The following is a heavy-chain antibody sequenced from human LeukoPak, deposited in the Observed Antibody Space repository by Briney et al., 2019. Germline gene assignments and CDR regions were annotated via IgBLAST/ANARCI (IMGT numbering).Heavy chain of an antibody. Sequence: SETLSLTCAVYGGSFSGYYWSWIRQPPGKGLEWIAEINHSGSTNYNPSLKSRVTISVDTSKNQFSLKLSSVTAADTAVYYCARSYCSSTSCYVGYYYYYMDVWGKGTTVTVSS. CDR1: GGSFSGYY. CDR3: ARSYCSSTSCYVGYYYYYMDV. CDR2: INHSGST. V-gene: IGHV4-34*01. J-gene: IGHJ6*03. D-gene: IGHD2-2*01.